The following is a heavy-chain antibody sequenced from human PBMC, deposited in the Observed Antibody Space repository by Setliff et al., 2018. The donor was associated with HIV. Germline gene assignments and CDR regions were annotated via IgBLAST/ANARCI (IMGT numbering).Heavy chain of an antibody. CDR2: ISWDGGST. J-gene: IGHJ6*02. CDR3: AKDIYPLVDIAIPDV. Sequence: GGSLRFSCAASGFTFDDYTMHWVRQAPGKGLEWVSLISWDGGSTYYADSVKGRFTISRDNSKNSLYLQMNSLRTEDTALYYCAKDIYPLVDIAIPDVWGQGTTVTVSS. D-gene: IGHD5-18*01. CDR1: GFTFDDYT. V-gene: IGHV3-43*01.